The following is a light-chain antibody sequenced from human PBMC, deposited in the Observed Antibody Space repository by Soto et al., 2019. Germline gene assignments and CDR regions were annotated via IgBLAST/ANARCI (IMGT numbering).Light chain of an antibody. J-gene: IGKJ4*01. CDR2: KAS. CDR1: QSISSW. V-gene: IGKV1-5*03. Sequence: DIQMTQSPSTLSSSVGDRVTITCRASQSISSWLAWYQQKPGKAPKLLIYKASSLESGVPSRFSGSGSGTELTLPISRLQPDDFATYYCQQYNSYPLSFGGGTKVEIK. CDR3: QQYNSYPLS.